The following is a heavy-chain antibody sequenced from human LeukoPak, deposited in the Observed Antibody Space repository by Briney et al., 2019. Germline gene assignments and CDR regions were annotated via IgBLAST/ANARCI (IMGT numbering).Heavy chain of an antibody. D-gene: IGHD5-12*01. CDR3: ATHLRGYSGYDLP. CDR1: GFTFSSYG. CDR2: IWYDGSDK. Sequence: GGSLRLSCAASGFTFSSYGMHWVRQAPGKGLEWVAIIWYDGSDKYYADSVKGRFTISRDNSKKTLYLQMNSLRAEDTAVYYCATHLRGYSGYDLPWGQGTLVTVSS. J-gene: IGHJ5*02. V-gene: IGHV3-33*01.